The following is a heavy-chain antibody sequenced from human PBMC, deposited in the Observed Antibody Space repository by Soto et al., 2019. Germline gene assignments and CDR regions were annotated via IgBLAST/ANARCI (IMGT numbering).Heavy chain of an antibody. CDR3: ARYLSGHAPDI. V-gene: IGHV4-31*02. CDR1: GGSLKSGGYY. D-gene: IGHD5-12*01. CDR2: IYYTGRT. Sequence: TSETLSLTCTVSGGSLKSGGYYWSWIRQHPGRGLEWIGYIYYTGRTYYNPSLESRVTLSVDTSKNQFSLKLSSVTAADTAVYYCARYLSGHAPDIWGQGTMVTVSS. J-gene: IGHJ3*02.